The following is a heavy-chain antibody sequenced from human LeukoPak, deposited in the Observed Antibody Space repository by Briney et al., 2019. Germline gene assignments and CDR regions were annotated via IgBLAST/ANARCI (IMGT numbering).Heavy chain of an antibody. CDR2: INHSGST. V-gene: IGHV4-34*01. Sequence: KPSETLSLTCSVSGDSLSDYYWSRVRQPAGKGLEWIGEINHSGSTNYNPSLKSRVTISADTSKNQFSLKLSSVTAADTAVYYCARGTYCSSASCYGQYYYYYGMDFWGQGTTVTVSS. D-gene: IGHD2-2*01. CDR3: ARGTYCSSASCYGQYYYYYGMDF. CDR1: GDSLSDYY. J-gene: IGHJ6*02.